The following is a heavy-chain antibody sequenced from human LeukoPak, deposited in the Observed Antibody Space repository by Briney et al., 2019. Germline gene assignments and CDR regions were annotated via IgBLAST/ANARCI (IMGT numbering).Heavy chain of an antibody. D-gene: IGHD6-19*01. CDR1: GGSFSGYY. CDR3: ARGRIAVAKRRGYFDY. J-gene: IGHJ4*02. Sequence: NPSETLSLTCAVYGGSFSGYYWSWIRQPPGKGLEWIGEINHSGSTNYNPSLKSRVTISVDTSKNQFSLKLSSVTAADTAVYYCARGRIAVAKRRGYFDYWGQGTLVTVSS. CDR2: INHSGST. V-gene: IGHV4-34*01.